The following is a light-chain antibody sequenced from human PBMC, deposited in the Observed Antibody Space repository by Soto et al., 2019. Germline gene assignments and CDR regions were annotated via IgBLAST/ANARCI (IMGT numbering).Light chain of an antibody. J-gene: IGKJ4*01. CDR3: QQYDNLPLT. Sequence: DIKMNQSPSSLSASIGDRVTITCQASQDISNYLNWYQQKPGKAPKLLIYDASNLETGVPSRFSGSGSGTDFTFTISSLQPEDIATYYCQQYDNLPLTFGGGTMVDIK. CDR2: DAS. CDR1: QDISNY. V-gene: IGKV1-33*01.